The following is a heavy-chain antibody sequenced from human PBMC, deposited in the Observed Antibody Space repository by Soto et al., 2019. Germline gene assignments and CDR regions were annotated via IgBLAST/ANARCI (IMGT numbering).Heavy chain of an antibody. D-gene: IGHD3-16*01. Sequence: TLSLTCTVSGDSISSGNKYWSWIRQAPGKGLEWIGYIFSSGTTYYNPSLKSRLTMSLDTSQNQFSLRLASVTDADSAVYYCARVPSPFDYYYAMDVWGQGTTVTVSS. CDR3: ARVPSPFDYYYAMDV. CDR1: GDSISSGNKY. J-gene: IGHJ6*02. CDR2: IFSSGTT. V-gene: IGHV4-30-4*01.